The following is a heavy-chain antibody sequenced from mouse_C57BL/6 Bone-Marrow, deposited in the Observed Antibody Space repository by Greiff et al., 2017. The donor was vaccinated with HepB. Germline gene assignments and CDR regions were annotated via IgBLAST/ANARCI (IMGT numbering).Heavy chain of an antibody. CDR2: IYPGNSDT. CDR3: TRVYGSSYGDYFDY. Sequence: VQLQQSGTVLARPGASVKMSCKTSGYTFTSCWMHWVKQRPGQGLEWIGAIYPGNSDTSYNQKFKGKAKLTAVTSASTAYMELSSLTNEDSAVYYCTRVYGSSYGDYFDYWGQGTTLTVSS. J-gene: IGHJ2*01. D-gene: IGHD1-1*01. V-gene: IGHV1-5*01. CDR1: GYTFTSCW.